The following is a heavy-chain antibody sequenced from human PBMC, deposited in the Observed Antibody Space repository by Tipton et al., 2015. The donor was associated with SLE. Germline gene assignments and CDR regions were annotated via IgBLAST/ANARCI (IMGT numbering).Heavy chain of an antibody. J-gene: IGHJ5*02. V-gene: IGHV4-4*09. D-gene: IGHD3-22*01. CDR3: ARGYDSSGYYGGGWFDP. CDR1: GGSISSNY. CDR2: IYTSGST. Sequence: LRLSCTVSGGSISSNYWSWIRQPAGKGLEWIGYIYTSGSTTYNPSLKSRVTISLDTSKNQFSLKLSSVTAADTAVYYCARGYDSSGYYGGGWFDPWGQGTLVTVSS.